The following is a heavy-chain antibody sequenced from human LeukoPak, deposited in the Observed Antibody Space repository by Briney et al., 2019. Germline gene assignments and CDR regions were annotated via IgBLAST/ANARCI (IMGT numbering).Heavy chain of an antibody. J-gene: IGHJ4*02. V-gene: IGHV4-4*07. Sequence: SGTLSLTCTVSGGSISSYYWSWIRQPAGKGLEWIGRIYTSGSTNYNPSLKSRVTMSVDRSKNQFSLKLSSVPAADTAVYYCARGVGATLLFDYWGQGTLVTVSS. D-gene: IGHD1-26*01. CDR3: ARGVGATLLFDY. CDR1: GGSISSYY. CDR2: IYTSGST.